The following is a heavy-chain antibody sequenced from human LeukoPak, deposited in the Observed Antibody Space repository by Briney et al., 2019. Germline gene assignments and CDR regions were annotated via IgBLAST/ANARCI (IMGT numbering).Heavy chain of an antibody. D-gene: IGHD1-26*01. J-gene: IGHJ4*02. CDR1: GGSISSYY. Sequence: SETLSLTCTVSGGSISSYYWSWIRQPPGKGLEWIGYIYYSGSTNYNPSLKSRVTISVDTSKNQFSLKLSSVTAADTAVYYCARLKGSSFLFDYWGQGTLVTVSS. V-gene: IGHV4-59*08. CDR2: IYYSGST. CDR3: ARLKGSSFLFDY.